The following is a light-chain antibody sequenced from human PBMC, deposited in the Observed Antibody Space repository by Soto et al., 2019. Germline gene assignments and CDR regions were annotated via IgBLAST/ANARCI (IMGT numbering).Light chain of an antibody. CDR2: DVS. Sequence: EIVLTQSPATLSLSPGERATLSCRASQSVSTYLAWYQQKPGQAPGLLIYDVSKRATGIPARFSGSGSGTEFTLTIGSLEPEDFAVYYCQQRGNWPWTFGQGTKVEIK. J-gene: IGKJ1*01. CDR3: QQRGNWPWT. CDR1: QSVSTY. V-gene: IGKV3-11*01.